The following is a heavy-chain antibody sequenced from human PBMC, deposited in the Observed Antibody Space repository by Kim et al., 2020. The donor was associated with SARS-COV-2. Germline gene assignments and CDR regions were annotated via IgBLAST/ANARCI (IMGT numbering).Heavy chain of an antibody. D-gene: IGHD5-18*01. CDR2: IYHSGST. CDR3: ARGGNSYGATEPYDY. Sequence: SETLSLTCAVSGGSISSSNWWSWVRQPPGKGLEWIGEIYHSGSTNYNPSLKSRVTISVDKSKNQFSLKLSSVTAADTAVYYCARGGNSYGATEPYDYWGQGTLVTVSS. V-gene: IGHV4-4*02. CDR1: GGSISSSNW. J-gene: IGHJ4*02.